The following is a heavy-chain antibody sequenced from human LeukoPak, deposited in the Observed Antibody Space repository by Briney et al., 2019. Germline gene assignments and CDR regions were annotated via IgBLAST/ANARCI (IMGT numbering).Heavy chain of an antibody. CDR2: INHGGST. CDR1: GGSFSGYY. J-gene: IGHJ4*02. CDR3: AITFYDILTGYHKQFDN. D-gene: IGHD3-9*01. Sequence: SETLSLTCAVYGGSFSGYYCSWIRQPPGKGLEWIGEINHGGSTNYNPSLKSRVTISIGTSNNHFSLRLSSAAAADTAVYYCAITFYDILTGYHKQFDNWGQGTLVTVSS. V-gene: IGHV4-34*01.